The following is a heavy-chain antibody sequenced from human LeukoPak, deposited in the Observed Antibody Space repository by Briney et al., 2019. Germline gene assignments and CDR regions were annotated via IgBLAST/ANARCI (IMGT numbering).Heavy chain of an antibody. Sequence: GGSLRLSCAASGFTFDDYAMHWVRQAPGKGLEWVSGISWNSGSIGYADSVKGRFTISRDNAKNSLYLQMNSLRAEDTALYYCAKVPVDYYDSSGFLYFDYWGQGTLVTVSS. CDR3: AKVPVDYYDSSGFLYFDY. CDR1: GFTFDDYA. CDR2: ISWNSGSI. V-gene: IGHV3-9*01. J-gene: IGHJ4*02. D-gene: IGHD3-22*01.